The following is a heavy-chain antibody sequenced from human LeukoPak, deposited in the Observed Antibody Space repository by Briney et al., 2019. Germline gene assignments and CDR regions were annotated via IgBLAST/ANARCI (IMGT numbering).Heavy chain of an antibody. Sequence: ASVKVSCKASGYTFTSYGISLVRQAPGQGLEWMGWISAYNGNTNYAQKLQGRVTMTTDTSTSTAYMELRSLRSDDTAVYYCARDSYCGGDCYSGRNFDYWGQGTLVTVSS. CDR3: ARDSYCGGDCYSGRNFDY. J-gene: IGHJ4*02. D-gene: IGHD2-21*01. CDR2: ISAYNGNT. V-gene: IGHV1-18*01. CDR1: GYTFTSYG.